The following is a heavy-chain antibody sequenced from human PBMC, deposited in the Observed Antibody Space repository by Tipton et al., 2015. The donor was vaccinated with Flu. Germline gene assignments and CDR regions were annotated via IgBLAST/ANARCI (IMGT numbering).Heavy chain of an antibody. CDR3: AREIIAVAGNRFDP. V-gene: IGHV4-30-4*01. CDR2: IYYSGGT. J-gene: IGHJ5*02. Sequence: TLSLTCTVSGGSISSGDYYWSWIRQPPGKGLEWIGYIYYSGGTFYNPSLTSRVTISVDTSKNHFSLKLSSVTAADTAMYYCAREIIAVAGNRFDPWGPGTLVTVSS. D-gene: IGHD6-19*01. CDR1: GGSISSGDYY.